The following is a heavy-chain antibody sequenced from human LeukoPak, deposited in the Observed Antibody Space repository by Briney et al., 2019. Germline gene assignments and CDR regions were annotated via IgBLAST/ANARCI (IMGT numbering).Heavy chain of an antibody. D-gene: IGHD4-11*01. J-gene: IGHJ4*02. CDR3: AKDWVTTENDY. CDR2: ISYDGSNK. Sequence: GGSLRLSCAASGFTFSSYGMHWVREAPGKGLEWVAVISYDGSNKYYADSVKGRFTISRDNSKNTRYLQVNSLRAEDTAVYYCAKDWVTTENDYWGQGTLVTVSS. V-gene: IGHV3-30*18. CDR1: GFTFSSYG.